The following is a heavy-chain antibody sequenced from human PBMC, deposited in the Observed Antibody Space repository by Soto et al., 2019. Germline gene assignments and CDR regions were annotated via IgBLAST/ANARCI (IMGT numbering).Heavy chain of an antibody. D-gene: IGHD3-10*01. Sequence: SETLSLTCTVSGGSISSSSYYWGWIRQPPGKGLEWIGSIYYSGSTYYNPSLKSRVTISVDTSKNQFSLKLSSVTAADTAVYYCASRVKHGEGAFDIWGQGTMVTVSS. CDR2: IYYSGST. CDR3: ASRVKHGEGAFDI. J-gene: IGHJ3*02. V-gene: IGHV4-39*01. CDR1: GGSISSSSYY.